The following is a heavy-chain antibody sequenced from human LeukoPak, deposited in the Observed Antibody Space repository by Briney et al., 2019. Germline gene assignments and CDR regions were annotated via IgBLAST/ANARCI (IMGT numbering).Heavy chain of an antibody. CDR3: ARDTSGSQVITYLDY. CDR2: IDSRCSYI. CDR1: GFSFSSSS. D-gene: IGHD3-10*01. J-gene: IGHJ4*02. Sequence: GGSLRLSCAASGFSFSSSSMSWVRQAPGKGLEWVSYIDSRCSYIFYADSVQGRFTLSRDNAKNSLILQMNSLRAEDTAVYYCARDTSGSQVITYLDYWGQGILVTVAS. V-gene: IGHV3-21*01.